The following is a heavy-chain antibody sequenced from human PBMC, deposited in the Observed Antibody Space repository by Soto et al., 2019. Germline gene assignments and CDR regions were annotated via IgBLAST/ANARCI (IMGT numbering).Heavy chain of an antibody. J-gene: IGHJ5*02. CDR1: GGSISSSSYY. CDR3: ARHESYYGEQNNWFDP. V-gene: IGHV4-39*01. D-gene: IGHD3-10*01. CDR2: IYYSGST. Sequence: QLQLQESGPGLVKPSETLSLTCTVSGGSISSSSYYWGWIRQPPGKGLEWIGSIYYSGSTYYNPSLKGRVTISGNTAKNQVCLKVSYVTAADTAVYYGARHESYYGEQNNWFDPWGQGSLVTVSS.